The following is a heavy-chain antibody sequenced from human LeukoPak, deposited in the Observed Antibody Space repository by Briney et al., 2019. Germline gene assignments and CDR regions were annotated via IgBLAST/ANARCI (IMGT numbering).Heavy chain of an antibody. V-gene: IGHV3-7*01. CDR2: IRHDGSDK. D-gene: IGHD2/OR15-2a*01. CDR1: GFTFNNHW. CDR3: ARDKVSVIPALDY. J-gene: IGHJ4*02. Sequence: GGSLRLSCAASGFTFNNHWMSWVRQAPGKGLEWVANIRHDGSDKKYVDSVKGRFTISRDNAKESLYLQMNSLRAEDTALYFCARDKVSVIPALDYWGQGTLVIVSS.